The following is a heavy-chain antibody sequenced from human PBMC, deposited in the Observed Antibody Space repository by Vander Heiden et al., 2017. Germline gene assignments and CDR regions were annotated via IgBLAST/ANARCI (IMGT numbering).Heavy chain of an antibody. CDR3: TSPPMTSQQGY. CDR2: IRSKANSYAT. CDR1: GFTFSDSP. D-gene: IGHD2-21*02. Sequence: EVQLVESGGGLVQPGGSLKLSCAASGFTFSDSPIHWVRQAAGKGLEWVGRIRSKANSYATAYAASVIGRFTISRDDSKNTAYLQMNSLKTEDTAVYYCTSPPMTSQQGYWGQGTLVTVSS. J-gene: IGHJ4*02. V-gene: IGHV3-73*02.